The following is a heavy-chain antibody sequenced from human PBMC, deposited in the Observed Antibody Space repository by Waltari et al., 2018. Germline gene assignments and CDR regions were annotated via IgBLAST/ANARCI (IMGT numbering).Heavy chain of an antibody. D-gene: IGHD6-19*01. V-gene: IGHV3-74*01. CDR1: GFTFRSYW. Sequence: QLVESGGGLVQPGGSLSISCAASGFTFRSYWMHWVRQAPGKGLVSVSHINTDGSITNYADSVKGRFTISRDNAENTLFLQMHSLRVEDTAVYYCVMYSSSFLGDCWGQGTLVTVSS. CDR3: VMYSSSFLGDC. J-gene: IGHJ4*02. CDR2: INTDGSIT.